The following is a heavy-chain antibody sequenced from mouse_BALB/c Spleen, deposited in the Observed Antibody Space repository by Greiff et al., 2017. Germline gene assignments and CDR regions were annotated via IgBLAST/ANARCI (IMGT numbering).Heavy chain of an antibody. Sequence: EVHLVESGAELVKPGASVKLSCTASGFNIKDTYMHWVKQRPEQGLEWIGRIDPANGNTKYDPKFQGKATITADTSSNTAYLQLSSLTSEDTAVYYCARGDYGSLYAMDYWGQGTSVTVSS. V-gene: IGHV14-3*02. CDR1: GFNIKDTY. D-gene: IGHD1-1*01. J-gene: IGHJ4*01. CDR2: IDPANGNT. CDR3: ARGDYGSLYAMDY.